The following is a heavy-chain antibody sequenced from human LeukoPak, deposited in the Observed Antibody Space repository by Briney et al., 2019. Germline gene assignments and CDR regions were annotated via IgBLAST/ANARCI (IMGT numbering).Heavy chain of an antibody. V-gene: IGHV3-48*01. CDR3: ARAGLGAAADV. CDR2: ISSSSGTI. D-gene: IGHD6-13*01. CDR1: GFTFSSYN. Sequence: GGSLRLSYAASGFTFSSYNMNWVRQAPGKGLEWVSYISSSSGTIHYADSVKGRFTISRDNAKNLLYLQMNSLRSEDTAVYYCARAGLGAAADVWGQGTLVTVSS. J-gene: IGHJ4*02.